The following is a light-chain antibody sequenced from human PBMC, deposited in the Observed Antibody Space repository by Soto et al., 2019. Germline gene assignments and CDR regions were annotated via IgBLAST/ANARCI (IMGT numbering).Light chain of an antibody. CDR1: HSISNF. Sequence: DIQMTQSPSSLSASVGDRVTITCRASHSISNFLNWYQQKPGKAPKLLIYAVSSLYSGVSSRFSGSGSGTDFTLTISSLQPEDFATYYCQQGSSNRWTFGQGTKVEIK. J-gene: IGKJ1*01. CDR3: QQGSSNRWT. CDR2: AVS. V-gene: IGKV1-39*01.